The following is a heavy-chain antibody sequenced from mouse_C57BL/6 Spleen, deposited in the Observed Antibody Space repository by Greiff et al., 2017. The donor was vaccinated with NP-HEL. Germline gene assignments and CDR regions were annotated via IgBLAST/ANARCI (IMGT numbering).Heavy chain of an antibody. J-gene: IGHJ3*01. V-gene: IGHV5-17*01. Sequence: EVKLVESGGGLVKPGGSLKLSCAASGFTFSDYGMHWVRQAPEKGLEWVAYISSGSSTIYYVDTVKGRFTISRDNAKNTLFLQMTSLRSEDTAMYYCARPEGPAWFAYWGQGTLVTVSA. CDR1: GFTFSDYG. CDR2: ISSGSSTI. CDR3: ARPEGPAWFAY. D-gene: IGHD3-3*01.